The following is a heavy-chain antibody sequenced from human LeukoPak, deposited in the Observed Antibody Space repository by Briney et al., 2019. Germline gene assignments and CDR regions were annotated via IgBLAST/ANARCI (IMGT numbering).Heavy chain of an antibody. CDR2: ISYNGST. CDR1: GGSISRYY. V-gene: IGHV4-59*01. J-gene: IGHJ6*03. CDR3: ARVPPDYDILTGYLRGHYRYMDV. Sequence: PAETLSLTRTVSGGSISRYYWGWIRQPPGKGRERIGYISYNGSTNYNPSLKSRVTISVDTFKNQFSLKLSSVTSADTAVYYCARVPPDYDILTGYLRGHYRYMDVWGTGTSV. D-gene: IGHD3-9*01.